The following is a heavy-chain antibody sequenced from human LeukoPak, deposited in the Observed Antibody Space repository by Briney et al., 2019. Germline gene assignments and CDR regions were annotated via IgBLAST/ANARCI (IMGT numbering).Heavy chain of an antibody. CDR3: ARTYSSSSPLAAFDI. J-gene: IGHJ3*02. CDR2: ISAYNGNT. Sequence: ASVKVSCKASGYTFTSYGISWVRQAPGQGLEWMGWISAYNGNTNYAQKLQGRVTMTTDTSTSTAYMELRSLRSDDTAVYYCARTYSSSSPLAAFDIWGQGTMVTVSS. CDR1: GYTFTSYG. D-gene: IGHD6-6*01. V-gene: IGHV1-18*01.